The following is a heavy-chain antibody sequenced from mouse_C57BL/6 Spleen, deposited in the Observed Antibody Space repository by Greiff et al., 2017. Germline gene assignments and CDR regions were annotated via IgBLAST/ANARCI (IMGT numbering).Heavy chain of an antibody. V-gene: IGHV5-4*01. D-gene: IGHD1-1*01. CDR1: GFTFSSYA. J-gene: IGHJ4*01. CDR2: ISDGGSYT. CDR3: ARDPLYYGSSYGAMDY. Sequence: EVQGVESGGGLVKPGGSLKLSCAASGFTFSSYAMSWVRQTPEKRLEWVATISDGGSYTYYPDNVKGRFTISRDNAKNNLYLQMSHLKSEDTAMYYCARDPLYYGSSYGAMDYWGQGTSVTVSS.